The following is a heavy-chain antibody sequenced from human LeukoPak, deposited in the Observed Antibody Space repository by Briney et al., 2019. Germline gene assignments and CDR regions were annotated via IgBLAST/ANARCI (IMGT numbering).Heavy chain of an antibody. Sequence: ASETLSLTCTVSGGSISSYYWSWIRQPPGKGLEWIGYIYYSGSTNYNPSLKSRVTISVDTPKNQFSLKLSSVTAADTAVYYCARASYSSGWFDYWGQGTLVTVSS. CDR2: IYYSGST. D-gene: IGHD6-19*01. CDR3: ARASYSSGWFDY. V-gene: IGHV4-59*01. CDR1: GGSISSYY. J-gene: IGHJ4*02.